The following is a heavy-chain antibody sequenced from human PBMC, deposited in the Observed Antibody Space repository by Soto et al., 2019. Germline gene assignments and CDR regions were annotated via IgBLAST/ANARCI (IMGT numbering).Heavy chain of an antibody. CDR3: ARSFGWYAIDY. J-gene: IGHJ4*02. V-gene: IGHV4-4*02. D-gene: IGHD6-19*01. CDR1: GGSISSSHF. CDR2: ISHSGSV. Sequence: QVLLQESGPGLVQPSGTLSLSCAGSGGSISSSHFWGWVRQPPGKGLEWVGDISHSGSVNYNPSLRSRVTISIDKSKNQFSLKLNSVTAADTAVYYCARSFGWYAIDYWGQGTLVIVSS.